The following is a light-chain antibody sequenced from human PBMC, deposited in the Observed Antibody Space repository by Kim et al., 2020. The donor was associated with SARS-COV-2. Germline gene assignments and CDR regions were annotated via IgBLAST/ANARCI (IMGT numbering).Light chain of an antibody. CDR2: GTS. CDR1: QSVSSSS. V-gene: IGKV3-20*01. Sequence: SPGERATRSCRARQSVSSSSLAWYQQKPGQAPRLLIYGTSSRATGIPDRFSGSGSGTDFTLTISRLEPEDFAVYYCQQYGGSPWTFGQGTKVDIK. J-gene: IGKJ1*01. CDR3: QQYGGSPWT.